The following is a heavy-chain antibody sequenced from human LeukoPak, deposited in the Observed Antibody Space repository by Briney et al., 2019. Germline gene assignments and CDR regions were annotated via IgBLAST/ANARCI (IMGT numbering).Heavy chain of an antibody. Sequence: ASVKVSCKSPGYTFTGYYMHWVRQAPGQGLEWMGWINPNSGGTNYAQKFQGRVTMTRDTSISTAYMELSRLRSDDTAVYYCAREGASIAARGEMGWGQGTLVTVSS. D-gene: IGHD6-6*01. J-gene: IGHJ4*02. CDR1: GYTFTGYY. V-gene: IGHV1-2*02. CDR3: AREGASIAARGEMG. CDR2: INPNSGGT.